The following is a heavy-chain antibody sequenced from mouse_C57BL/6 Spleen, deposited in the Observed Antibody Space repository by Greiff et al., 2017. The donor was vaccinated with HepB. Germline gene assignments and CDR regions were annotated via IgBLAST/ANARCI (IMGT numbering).Heavy chain of an antibody. CDR3: ARSYGNFFDY. CDR2: IDPSDSYT. D-gene: IGHD2-1*01. CDR1: GYTFTSCW. Sequence: QVQLQQPGAELVKPGASVKLSCKASGYTFTSCWMQWVKQRPGQGLEWIGEIDPSDSYTNYNQKFKGKATLTVDTSSSTAYMQLSSLTSEDSAVYYCARSYGNFFDYWGQGTTLTVSS. V-gene: IGHV1-50*01. J-gene: IGHJ2*01.